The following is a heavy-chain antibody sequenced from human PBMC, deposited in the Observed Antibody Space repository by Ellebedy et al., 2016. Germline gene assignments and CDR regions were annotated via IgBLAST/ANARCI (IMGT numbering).Heavy chain of an antibody. Sequence: GGSLRLSXAASGFTFSNHAMNWVRQAPGKGLEWVSGISGSGDTTYYADSLKGRFTISRDNSKNTLYLQMNGLRAEDTAMYYCARVILVGGGDNFDIWGQGTMVTVSS. D-gene: IGHD3-10*01. CDR1: GFTFSNHA. CDR3: ARVILVGGGDNFDI. J-gene: IGHJ3*02. V-gene: IGHV3-23*01. CDR2: ISGSGDTT.